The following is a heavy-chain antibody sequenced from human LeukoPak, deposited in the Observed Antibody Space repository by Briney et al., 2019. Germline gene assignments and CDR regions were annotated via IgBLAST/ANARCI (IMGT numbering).Heavy chain of an antibody. CDR1: GYSFTSYW. Sequence: GESLKISCKGSGYSFTSYWIGWVRRMPGKELEWMGIIYPGDSDIRYNPSFQGQVTISADTSISTAYLQRSSVEASDTAMYYCARQYSSSSGGDYWGQGTLVTVSS. V-gene: IGHV5-51*01. J-gene: IGHJ4*02. CDR2: IYPGDSDI. D-gene: IGHD6-6*01. CDR3: ARQYSSSSGGDY.